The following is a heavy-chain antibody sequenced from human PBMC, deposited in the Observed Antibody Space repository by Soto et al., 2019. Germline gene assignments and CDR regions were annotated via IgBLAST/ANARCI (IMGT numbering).Heavy chain of an antibody. D-gene: IGHD3-22*01. CDR3: ASIPDVVTVYYFDY. V-gene: IGHV4-39*01. Sequence: PSETLSLTCTVSGGSVSSNSYYWGWIRQPPGKGLEWIGSIYYSGSTYYNPSLKSRVTISVDTSKNQFSLKLSSVTAADTAVYYCASIPDVVTVYYFDYWGQGTLVTVSS. J-gene: IGHJ4*02. CDR1: GGSVSSNSYY. CDR2: IYYSGST.